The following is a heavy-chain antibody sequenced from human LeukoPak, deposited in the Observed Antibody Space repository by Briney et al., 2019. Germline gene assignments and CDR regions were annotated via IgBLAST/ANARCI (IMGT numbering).Heavy chain of an antibody. J-gene: IGHJ4*02. Sequence: GASVKVSCKASGYTFTGYYMHWVRQAPGQGLEWMGWINPNSGNTGYAQKLQGRVTMTTDTSTSTAYMELSRLRSDDTAVYYCARDDSIALRSDYWGQGTLVTVSS. CDR3: ARDDSIALRSDY. V-gene: IGHV1-2*02. CDR1: GYTFTGYY. D-gene: IGHD2/OR15-2a*01. CDR2: INPNSGNT.